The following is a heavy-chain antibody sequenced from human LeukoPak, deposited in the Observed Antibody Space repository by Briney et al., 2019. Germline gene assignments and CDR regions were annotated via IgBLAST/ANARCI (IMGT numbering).Heavy chain of an antibody. D-gene: IGHD4-17*01. Sequence: GGPLSLLCVACGLILSSYEMNWLRQAPGKGGEWVSYISKSGNNIDYADSVKGRFTISRDNAKNSQYLQMNNLRAEDTAVYYCARVGAFYSFYFGMDIWGQGTTVAVSS. CDR3: ARVGAFYSFYFGMDI. V-gene: IGHV3-48*03. J-gene: IGHJ6*02. CDR2: ISKSGNNI. CDR1: GLILSSYE.